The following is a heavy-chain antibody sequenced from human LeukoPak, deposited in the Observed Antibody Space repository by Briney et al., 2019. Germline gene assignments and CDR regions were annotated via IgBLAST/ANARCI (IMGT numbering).Heavy chain of an antibody. V-gene: IGHV3-53*01. CDR1: GFTVSSIY. D-gene: IGHD5-12*01. J-gene: IGHJ4*02. CDR2: IYGGSNT. Sequence: PGGSLRLSCAASGFTVSSIYMSWVRQAPGKGLEWISVIYGGSNTYYYADSVKGRFTISRDNSKNTVYLQMNSLRAEDTAIYYCARGSGFETGDYWGQGTLVTVSS. CDR3: ARGSGFETGDY.